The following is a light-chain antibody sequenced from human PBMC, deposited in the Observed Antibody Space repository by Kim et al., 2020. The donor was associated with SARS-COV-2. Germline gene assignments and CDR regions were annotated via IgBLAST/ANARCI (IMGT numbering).Light chain of an antibody. V-gene: IGKV1-5*03. CDR3: QQYNSYSIT. Sequence: DIQMTQSPSTLSASVGDRVTITCRASQSISTWLAWYQQKPGKAPNLLIYKASTLERGVPPRFSGSGSGTEFTLTISSLQPDDFATYNCQQYNSYSITFGQGTRLEIK. CDR2: KAS. CDR1: QSISTW. J-gene: IGKJ5*01.